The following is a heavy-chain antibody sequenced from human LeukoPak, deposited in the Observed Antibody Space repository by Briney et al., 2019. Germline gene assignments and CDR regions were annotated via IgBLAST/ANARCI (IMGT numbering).Heavy chain of an antibody. CDR2: IIPIFGTA. CDR3: ARVSQASHRYCSAGSCYRNSFDY. CDR1: GGTFSSYA. D-gene: IGHD2-15*01. J-gene: IGHJ4*02. Sequence: SVKVSCKAPGGTFSSYAISWVRQAPGQGLEWMGGIIPIFGTANYAQKFQGRVTITADESTSTAYMELSSLRSEDTAVYYCARVSQASHRYCSAGSCYRNSFDYWGQGTLVTVSS. V-gene: IGHV1-69*13.